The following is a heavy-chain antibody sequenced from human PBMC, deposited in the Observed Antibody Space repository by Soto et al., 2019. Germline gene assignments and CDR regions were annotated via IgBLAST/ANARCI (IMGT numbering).Heavy chain of an antibody. CDR2: IIPIFGTA. J-gene: IGHJ4*02. CDR3: ARLSSAKTLHRYRDTAMPY. CDR1: GGTFSSYA. Sequence: ASVKVSCKASGGTFSSYAISWVRQAPGQGLEWMGGIIPIFGTANYAQKFQGRVTITADKSTSTAYMELSSLGSEDTAVYYCARLSSAKTLHRYRDTAMPYWGQGTLVTVSS. V-gene: IGHV1-69*06. D-gene: IGHD5-18*01.